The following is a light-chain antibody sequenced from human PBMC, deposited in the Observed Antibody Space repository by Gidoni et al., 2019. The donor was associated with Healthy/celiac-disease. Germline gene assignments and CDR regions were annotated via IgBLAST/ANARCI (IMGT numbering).Light chain of an antibody. J-gene: IGKJ5*01. CDR2: LGS. V-gene: IGKV2-28*01. Sequence: IVMIQSPLLPPVTPGEPASISCRSIQTLLHSNGYNYLDWYLQKPGQSPQLLIYLGSNRASGVPDRFSGSGSGTDFTLKISRVEAEDVGVDYCMQALQTPITFGQETRLEIK. CDR1: QTLLHSNGYNY. CDR3: MQALQTPIT.